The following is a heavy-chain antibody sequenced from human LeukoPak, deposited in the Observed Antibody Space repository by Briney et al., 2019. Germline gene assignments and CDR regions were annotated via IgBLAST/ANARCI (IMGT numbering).Heavy chain of an antibody. J-gene: IGHJ3*02. D-gene: IGHD3-3*01. CDR1: GFTFSSYA. CDR2: ISGSGGST. CDR3: AIFNYDFWSGPRGGAFDI. V-gene: IGHV3-23*01. Sequence: PGGSLRLSCAASGFTFSSYAMSWVRQAPGKGLEWVSAISGSGGSTYYADSVKGRFTISRDNSKNTLYLQMNSLRAEDTAVYYCAIFNYDFWSGPRGGAFDIWGQGTMVTVSS.